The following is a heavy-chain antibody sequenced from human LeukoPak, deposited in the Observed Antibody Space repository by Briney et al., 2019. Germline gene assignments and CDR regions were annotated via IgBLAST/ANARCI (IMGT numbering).Heavy chain of an antibody. CDR2: ISGSGGTT. V-gene: IGHV3-23*01. CDR1: GFTFNNYA. CDR3: ARTSEDNSWLRFGAKSDYYYGMDV. Sequence: GGSLRLSCAASGFTFNNYAMSWVRQAPGKGLEWVSAISGSGGTTYYADSVKGRFTISRDNSKNSLYLQMNSLRAEDTAVYYCARTSEDNSWLRFGAKSDYYYGMDVWGQGTTVTVSS. J-gene: IGHJ6*02. D-gene: IGHD5-12*01.